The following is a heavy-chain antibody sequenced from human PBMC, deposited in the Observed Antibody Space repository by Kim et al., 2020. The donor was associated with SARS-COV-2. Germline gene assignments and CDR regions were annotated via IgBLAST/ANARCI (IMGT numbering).Heavy chain of an antibody. V-gene: IGHV1-24*01. CDR3: ATGQTIVVVPAAIRSYYYYYGMDV. J-gene: IGHJ6*02. Sequence: ASVKVSCKVSGYTLTELSMHWVRQAPGKGLEWMGGFDPEDGETIYARKFQGRVTMTEDTSTDTAYKELSSLRSEDTAVYYCATGQTIVVVPAAIRSYYYYYGMDVWGQGTTVTVSS. CDR2: FDPEDGET. CDR1: GYTLTELS. D-gene: IGHD2-2*01.